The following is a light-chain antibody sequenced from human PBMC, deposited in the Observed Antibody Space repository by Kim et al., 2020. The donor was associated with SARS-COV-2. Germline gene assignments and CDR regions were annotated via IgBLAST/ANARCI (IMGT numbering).Light chain of an antibody. V-gene: IGKV3-11*01. Sequence: SPGERSRLSCRTSQSFSGYLAWYQQKPGQSPRLLIYDSSNRATGIPAMFSGSGSGTDFTLTISSLVPEDFAVYYCQQRSNWPPLTFGGGTKVDIK. CDR3: QQRSNWPPLT. CDR1: QSFSGY. CDR2: DSS. J-gene: IGKJ4*01.